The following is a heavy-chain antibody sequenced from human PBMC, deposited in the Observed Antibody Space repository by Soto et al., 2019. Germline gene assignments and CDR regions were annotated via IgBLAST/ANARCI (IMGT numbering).Heavy chain of an antibody. CDR3: ARNKITGLFDY. CDR2: INHSGRS. D-gene: IGHD2-8*02. Sequence: SETLCLTCAVYGGSFSGYDLTWIRQPPGTGLEWIGEINHSGRSNYNPSLKSRVTISVDTSKNQFSLKLTSVTAADTAVYYCARNKITGLFDYWGKGTLVTVS. CDR1: GGSFSGYD. J-gene: IGHJ4*02. V-gene: IGHV4-34*01.